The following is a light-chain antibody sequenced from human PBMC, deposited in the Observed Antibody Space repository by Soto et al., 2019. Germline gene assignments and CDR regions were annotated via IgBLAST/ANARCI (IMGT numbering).Light chain of an antibody. V-gene: IGLV2-23*02. CDR1: SSDVGSYNL. J-gene: IGLJ2*01. CDR2: EVS. CDR3: CSYATSSTLAVV. Sequence: QSALTQPASVSGSPGQSITISCTGTSSDVGSYNLVSWYQQHPGKAPKLMIYEVSKRPSGVYNLFSSSKSGNTASLTISGLQADDEAYYYRCSYATSSTLAVVFGGGTKLTVL.